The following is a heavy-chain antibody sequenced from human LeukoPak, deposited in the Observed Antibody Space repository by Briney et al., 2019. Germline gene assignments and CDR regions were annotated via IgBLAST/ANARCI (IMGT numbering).Heavy chain of an antibody. CDR3: ARGGLYYDFWSGHYWFDY. D-gene: IGHD3-3*01. CDR2: ISAYNGNT. V-gene: IGHV1-18*01. CDR1: GYTFTSYG. J-gene: IGHJ5*01. Sequence: ASVKVSCKASGYTFTSYGISWVRQAPGQGLEWMGWISAYNGNTNYAQKLQGRVTMTTDTSTSTAYMELRSLRSDDTAVYYCARGGLYYDFWSGHYWFDYWGQGTLVTVSS.